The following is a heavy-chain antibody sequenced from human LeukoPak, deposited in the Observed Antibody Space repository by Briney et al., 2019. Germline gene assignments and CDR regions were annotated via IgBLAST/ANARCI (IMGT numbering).Heavy chain of an antibody. Sequence: GRSLRLSCAASGFTFGAYAMHWVRQSPGKGLEWVALISYDGNNEWYADSVKGRFTVSRDNSKNTLYLQMNSLRVEDTAVYYCARERFGVLDYWGQGTLVTVSS. J-gene: IGHJ4*02. CDR3: ARERFGVLDY. D-gene: IGHD3-10*01. V-gene: IGHV3-30*04. CDR1: GFTFGAYA. CDR2: ISYDGNNE.